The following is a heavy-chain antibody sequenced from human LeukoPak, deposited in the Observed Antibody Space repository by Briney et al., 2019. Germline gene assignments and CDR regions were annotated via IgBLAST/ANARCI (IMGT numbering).Heavy chain of an antibody. CDR3: ARADFDWLPTFDY. V-gene: IGHV1-2*02. CDR2: INPNSGGT. Sequence: ASVKVSCKASGYTFTGYYMHWVRQAPGQGLEWMGWINPNSGGTNYAQKFQGRVTMTRDTSISTAYMELSSLRSEDTAVYYCARADFDWLPTFDYWGQGTLVTVSS. D-gene: IGHD3-9*01. J-gene: IGHJ4*02. CDR1: GYTFTGYY.